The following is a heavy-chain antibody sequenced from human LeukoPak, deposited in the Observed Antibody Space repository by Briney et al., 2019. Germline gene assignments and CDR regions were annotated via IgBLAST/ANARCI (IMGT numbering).Heavy chain of an antibody. J-gene: IGHJ4*02. CDR1: GGSFSGYY. CDR3: ARALRNCTNGVCSYFDY. V-gene: IGHV4-34*01. Sequence: SETLSLTCAVYGGSFSGYYWSWIRQPPGKGLEWIGEINHSGSTNYNPSLKSRVTISVDTSKNQFSLELSSVTAADTAVYYCARALRNCTNGVCSYFDYWGQGTLVTVSS. D-gene: IGHD2-8*01. CDR2: INHSGST.